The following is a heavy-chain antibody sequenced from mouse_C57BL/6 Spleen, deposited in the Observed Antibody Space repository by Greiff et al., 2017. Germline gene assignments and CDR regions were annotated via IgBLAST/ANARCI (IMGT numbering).Heavy chain of an antibody. V-gene: IGHV5-6*01. CDR1: GFTFSSYG. CDR2: ISSGGSYT. CDR3: ARPPGDYYGSSFFDY. Sequence: EVQRVESGGDLVKPGGSLKLSCAASGFTFSSYGMSWVRPTPDKRLEWVATISSGGSYTYYPDSVKGRFTISRDNAKNTLYLQMSSLKSEDTAMYYCARPPGDYYGSSFFDYWGQGTTLTVSS. D-gene: IGHD1-1*01. J-gene: IGHJ2*01.